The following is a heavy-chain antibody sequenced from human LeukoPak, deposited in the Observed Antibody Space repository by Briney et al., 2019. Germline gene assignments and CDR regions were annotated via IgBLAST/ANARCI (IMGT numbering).Heavy chain of an antibody. D-gene: IGHD3-10*01. V-gene: IGHV4-4*07. J-gene: IGHJ4*02. CDR1: GGSIDSDY. CDR2: IYTSGST. Sequence: PSETLSLTCTVSGGSIDSDYWSWIRQPAGKGLEWIGRIYTSGSTNYNPSLKSRVTISVDTSKSQFSVKLSSVTAADTAMYYCAKSYGSGSYGFDYWGQGILVTVSS. CDR3: AKSYGSGSYGFDY.